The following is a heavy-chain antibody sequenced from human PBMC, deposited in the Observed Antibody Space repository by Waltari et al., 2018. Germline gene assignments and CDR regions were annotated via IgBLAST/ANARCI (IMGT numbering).Heavy chain of an antibody. J-gene: IGHJ3*02. CDR1: GFSVSSTY. CDR2: IYSSGTT. V-gene: IGHV3-53*01. Sequence: VRLVESGGDLIQPGGSLRLSRAAPGFSVSSTYMGWVRQDQGRGMEWVSVIYSSGTTYYADSVKGRFTISRDNSKNTLYLQMNSLRAEDTAVYYCARDQRAASSSRAFDIWGQGTMVTVSS. CDR3: ARDQRAASSSRAFDI. D-gene: IGHD6-6*01.